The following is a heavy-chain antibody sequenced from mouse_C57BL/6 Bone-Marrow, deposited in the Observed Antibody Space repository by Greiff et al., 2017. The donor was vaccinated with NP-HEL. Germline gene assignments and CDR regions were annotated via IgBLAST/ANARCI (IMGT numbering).Heavy chain of an antibody. CDR2: ISNGGGST. V-gene: IGHV5-12*01. Sequence: EVKLMESGGGLVQPGGSLKLSCAASGFTFSDYYMYWVRQTPEKRLEWVAYISNGGGSTYYPDTVKGRFTISRDNAKNTLYLQMSRLKSEDTAMYYCARQGYDYDYFDYWGQGTTLTVSS. CDR3: ARQGYDYDYFDY. D-gene: IGHD2-4*01. J-gene: IGHJ2*01. CDR1: GFTFSDYY.